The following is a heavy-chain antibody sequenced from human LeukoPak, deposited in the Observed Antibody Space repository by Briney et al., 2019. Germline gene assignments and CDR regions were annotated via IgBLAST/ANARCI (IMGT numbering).Heavy chain of an antibody. CDR2: ITGTHAA. CDR1: GFTFSASP. CDR3: TREGCGATSCYTNDY. Sequence: GGSLRLSCAASGFTFSASPMHWVRQASGKGLEWVGRITGTHAAAYSATMKGRFTISRDDSKYTTYLQMNSLETEDTAVYYCTREGCGATSCYTNDYWGQGTLVTVSS. V-gene: IGHV3-73*01. D-gene: IGHD2-2*02. J-gene: IGHJ4*02.